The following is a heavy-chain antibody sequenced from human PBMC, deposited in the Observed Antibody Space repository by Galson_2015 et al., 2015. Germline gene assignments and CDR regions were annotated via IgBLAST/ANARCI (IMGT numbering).Heavy chain of an antibody. CDR3: ARGGVWELLIVFDY. Sequence: SLRLSCAASGFTFSSYGMHWVRQAPGKGLEWVAVIWYDGSNKYYADSVKGRFTISRDNSKNTLYLQMNSLRAEDTAVYYCARGGVWELLIVFDYWGQGTLVTVSS. CDR1: GFTFSSYG. CDR2: IWYDGSNK. J-gene: IGHJ4*02. V-gene: IGHV3-33*01. D-gene: IGHD1-26*01.